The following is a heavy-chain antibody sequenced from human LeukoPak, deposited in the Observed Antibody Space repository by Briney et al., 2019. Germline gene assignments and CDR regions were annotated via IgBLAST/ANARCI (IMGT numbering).Heavy chain of an antibody. Sequence: SETLSLTCAVSGGSFSGHYWNWIRQPPGKGLEWIGEINHSGSTNYNPSLKSRVTISVDTSKNQFSLKLSSVTAADTAVYYCARQAYSSGWRPPYFDYWGQGTLVTVSS. CDR1: GGSFSGHY. V-gene: IGHV4-34*01. J-gene: IGHJ4*02. CDR3: ARQAYSSGWRPPYFDY. D-gene: IGHD6-19*01. CDR2: INHSGST.